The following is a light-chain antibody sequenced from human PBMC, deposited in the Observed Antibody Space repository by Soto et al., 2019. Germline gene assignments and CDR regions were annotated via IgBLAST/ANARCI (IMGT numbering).Light chain of an antibody. CDR1: SSNIGSNY. CDR3: AAWDDSLSGLV. V-gene: IGLV1-47*01. J-gene: IGLJ2*01. Sequence: QSVLTQPPSASGTPGQRVTISCSGSSSNIGSNYVYWYQQLPGTAPKLLIYRNNQRPSGVHDRFSGSKSGTSASLAISGLRSEDEADYYCAAWDDSLSGLVFGGGTKLPVL. CDR2: RNN.